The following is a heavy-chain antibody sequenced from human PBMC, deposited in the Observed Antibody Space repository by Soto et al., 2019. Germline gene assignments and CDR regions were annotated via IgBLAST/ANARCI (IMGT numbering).Heavy chain of an antibody. V-gene: IGHV1-69*13. CDR1: GGTFSSYA. J-gene: IGHJ5*02. CDR2: IIPIFGTA. CDR3: ARGGRDDYVRGSYRSYHWFDP. Sequence: SVKVSCKASGGTFSSYAISWVRQAPGQGLEWMGGIIPIFGTANYAQKFQGRVTITADESTSTAYMELSSLRSEDTAVYYCARGGRDDYVRGSYRSYHWFDPWGQGTLVTVSS. D-gene: IGHD3-16*02.